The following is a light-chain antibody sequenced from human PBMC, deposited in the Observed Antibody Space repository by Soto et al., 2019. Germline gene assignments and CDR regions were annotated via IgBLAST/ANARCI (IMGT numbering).Light chain of an antibody. CDR2: EVS. CDR3: ASYTSSSTSVI. CDR1: SSDVGGYKY. J-gene: IGLJ2*01. Sequence: QSALTPPASVSGSPGQSITISCTGTSSDVGGYKYVSWYQQHPDKAPKLIIFEVSNRPSGISSRFSGSKSGNTASLTISGLQAEDEADSYCASYTSSSTSVIFGRGTKLTVL. V-gene: IGLV2-14*01.